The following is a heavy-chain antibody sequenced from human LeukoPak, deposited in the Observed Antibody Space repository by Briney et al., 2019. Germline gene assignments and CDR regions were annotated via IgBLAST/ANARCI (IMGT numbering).Heavy chain of an antibody. J-gene: IGHJ5*02. CDR2: VNPSGGRT. CDR1: GYTFTSYY. V-gene: IGHV1-46*01. CDR3: ARSFVAARHWFDP. Sequence: ASVKVSCKASGYTFTSYYMHWVRQAPGQGLEWMGIVNPSGGRTSYAQKFQGRVTMARDMSTSTVYMDLSSLRSQDTAVYYCARSFVAARHWFDPWGQGTLVTVSS. D-gene: IGHD6-6*01.